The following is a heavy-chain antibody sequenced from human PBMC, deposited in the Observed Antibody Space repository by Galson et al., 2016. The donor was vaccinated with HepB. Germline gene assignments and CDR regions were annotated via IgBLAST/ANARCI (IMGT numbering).Heavy chain of an antibody. Sequence: SVKVSCKASEGTFSSYTINWVRQAPGQGLEWMGGIIPIFPTINYAQKFQGRVSLTADESTSTAYMELSNLRSEDTAVYYCARGLSYYDVTKGPPAGLPNDAFDIWGQGTMVTVSS. CDR3: ARGLSYYDVTKGPPAGLPNDAFDI. V-gene: IGHV1-69*13. D-gene: IGHD3-22*01. J-gene: IGHJ3*02. CDR2: IIPIFPTI. CDR1: EGTFSSYT.